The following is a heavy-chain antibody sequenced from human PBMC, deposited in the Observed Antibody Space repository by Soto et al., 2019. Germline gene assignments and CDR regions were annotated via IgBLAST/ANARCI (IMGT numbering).Heavy chain of an antibody. Sequence: EVRLVESGGGLVQPGGSLRLSCAASGFTFSTYWMNWVRQAPGKGLEWVANIKQDGSERYYVDSVKGRFTISRDNAKNSLYLQMNSLRVDDMAVYYCVRDRRDGYNFRFDPWGQGILVTVSS. V-gene: IGHV3-7*01. CDR1: GFTFSTYW. D-gene: IGHD1-1*01. CDR3: VRDRRDGYNFRFDP. J-gene: IGHJ5*02. CDR2: IKQDGSER.